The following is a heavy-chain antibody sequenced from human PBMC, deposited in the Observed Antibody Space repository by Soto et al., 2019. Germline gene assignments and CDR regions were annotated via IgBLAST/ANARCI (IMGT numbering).Heavy chain of an antibody. J-gene: IGHJ4*02. D-gene: IGHD1-26*01. Sequence: SETLSLTCTVSGGSISSYYWSWIRLPPGKGLEWIGYIYYSGSTNYNPSLKSRVTISVDTSKNQFSLKLSSVTAADTAVYYCARARGSSLRYFDYWGQGTLVTVSS. V-gene: IGHV4-59*01. CDR2: IYYSGST. CDR1: GGSISSYY. CDR3: ARARGSSLRYFDY.